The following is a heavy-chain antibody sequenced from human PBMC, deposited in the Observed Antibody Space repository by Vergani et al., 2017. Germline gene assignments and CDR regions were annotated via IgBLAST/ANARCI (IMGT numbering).Heavy chain of an antibody. Sequence: QVKLQESGPGLLKPSQTLSLTCTVSGESIRSGSHYWSWIRQPAGKGPEWIGHFHTAGSTDLNPAFKSRVSISIDTSKSQFSLKLNSVSDADTAFYYSTRSRPYCTSGSCPAIWGQGTLVTVSS. CDR2: FHTAGST. D-gene: IGHD2-15*01. CDR3: TRSRPYCTSGSCPAI. CDR1: GESIRSGSHY. J-gene: IGHJ4*02. V-gene: IGHV4-61*02.